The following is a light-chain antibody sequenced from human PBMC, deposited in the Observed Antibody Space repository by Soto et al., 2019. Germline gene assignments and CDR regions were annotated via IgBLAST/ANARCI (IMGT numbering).Light chain of an antibody. Sequence: EIVMTQSPATLSVSPGERATLSCRASQSVSSILAWYQQRPGQAPSLLIYGASTRATGIPARFSGSGSGTDFTLTISSLQSEDFAVYYCQQYNNWPPITFGQGTRLEIK. V-gene: IGKV3-15*01. J-gene: IGKJ5*01. CDR3: QQYNNWPPIT. CDR1: QSVSSI. CDR2: GAS.